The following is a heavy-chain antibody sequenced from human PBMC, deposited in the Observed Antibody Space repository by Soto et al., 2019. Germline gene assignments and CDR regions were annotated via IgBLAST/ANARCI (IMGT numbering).Heavy chain of an antibody. V-gene: IGHV4-59*12. Sequence: SETLSLTCTVSGGSISSYYWSWIRQPPGKGLEWIGYIYYSGSTNYNPSLKSRVTISVDTSKNQFSLKVTSVTAADTAVYYCARASGGMDVWGQGTTVTVSS. D-gene: IGHD3-10*01. CDR1: GGSISSYY. CDR3: ARASGGMDV. CDR2: IYYSGST. J-gene: IGHJ6*02.